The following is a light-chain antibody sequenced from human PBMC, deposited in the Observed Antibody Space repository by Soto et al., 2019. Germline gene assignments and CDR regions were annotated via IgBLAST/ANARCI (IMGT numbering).Light chain of an antibody. CDR3: QQYDSYLGT. V-gene: IGKV1-5*01. CDR1: QRISGW. CDR2: DVS. J-gene: IGKJ1*01. Sequence: DIQMTQSPSTLAASLGDRVTLTCRASQRISGWVAWYQQKPGNAPKLLIYDVSALPRGVPARFSGSGSGTDFTLTITSLQPDDFATYYCQQYDSYLGTFGQGTMVAIK.